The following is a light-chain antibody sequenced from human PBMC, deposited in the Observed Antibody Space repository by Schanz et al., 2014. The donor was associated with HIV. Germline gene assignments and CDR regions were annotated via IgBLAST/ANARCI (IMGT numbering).Light chain of an antibody. CDR1: NLGSKS. Sequence: SYELTQPPSVSVAPGKTATISCGGNNLGSKSVHWYQQRPGRTPVFVIYYDDDRPSGIPERFSGSNSGHTATLTISSVEAGDEADYYCQVWESSTGVVFGGGTKLTVL. V-gene: IGLV3-21*01. CDR3: QVWESSTGVV. CDR2: YDD. J-gene: IGLJ2*01.